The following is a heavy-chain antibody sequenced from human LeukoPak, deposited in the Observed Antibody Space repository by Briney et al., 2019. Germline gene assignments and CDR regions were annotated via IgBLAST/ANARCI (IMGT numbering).Heavy chain of an antibody. CDR1: GGSISSYY. Sequence: PSETLSLTCTVSGGSISSYYWSWIRQPPGKGLEWIGYIYYGGSTNYNPSLKSRVTISVDTSKNQFSLKLSSVTAADTAVYYCARGNNWFDPWGQGTLVTVSS. CDR3: ARGNNWFDP. J-gene: IGHJ5*02. V-gene: IGHV4-59*01. CDR2: IYYGGST.